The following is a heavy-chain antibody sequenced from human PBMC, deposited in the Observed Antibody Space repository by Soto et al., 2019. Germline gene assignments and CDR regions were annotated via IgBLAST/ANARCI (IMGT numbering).Heavy chain of an antibody. J-gene: IGHJ6*02. V-gene: IGHV1-18*01. CDR3: ARSWVTGKGGIDV. CDR1: GYTFASYG. CDR2: INGYTGNT. D-gene: IGHD3-16*01. Sequence: ASVKVSCKASGYTFASYGLSWVRQAPGQGLEWMGWINGYTGNTNYAQKFQGRVTMTTDTSTNTAYLDLWTLISDDTAVYYCARSWVTGKGGIDVWGQGSTVTVSS.